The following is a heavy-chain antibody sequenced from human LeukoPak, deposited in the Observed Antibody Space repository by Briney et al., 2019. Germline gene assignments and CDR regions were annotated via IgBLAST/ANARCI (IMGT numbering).Heavy chain of an antibody. V-gene: IGHV1-46*01. CDR3: ASSPGIAAADTPRGVYYFDY. D-gene: IGHD6-13*01. CDR1: GYTFTSYY. J-gene: IGHJ4*02. CDR2: INPSGGST. Sequence: ASVKVSCKASGYTFTSYYMHWVRQAPGQGLEWMGIINPSGGSTSYAQKFQGRVTMTRDTSTSTVYMELSSLRSEDTAVYYCASSPGIAAADTPRGVYYFDYWGQGTLVTVSS.